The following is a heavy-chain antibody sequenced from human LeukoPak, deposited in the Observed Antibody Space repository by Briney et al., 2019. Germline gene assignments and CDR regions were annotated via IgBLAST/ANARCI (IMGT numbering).Heavy chain of an antibody. Sequence: SETLSLTCTVSRGSTSTYYWSWIRQPAGKGLEWIGRIYPSGNTNFNPSLMSRVTMSIDTSKNQFSLKLSSVTAADTAVYYCARFSSIAAAFDYWGQGTLVTVSS. CDR1: RGSTSTYY. D-gene: IGHD6-13*01. CDR3: ARFSSIAAAFDY. CDR2: IYPSGNT. J-gene: IGHJ4*02. V-gene: IGHV4-4*07.